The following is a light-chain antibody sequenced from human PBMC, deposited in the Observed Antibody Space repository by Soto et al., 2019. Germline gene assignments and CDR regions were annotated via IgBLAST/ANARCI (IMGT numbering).Light chain of an antibody. CDR3: QQYGSSSWT. CDR2: GTS. J-gene: IGKJ1*01. V-gene: IGKV3-20*01. CDR1: QSVSSSY. Sequence: EIVLTQSPGTLSLSPGETATRSCRASQSVSSSYLAWYQQKPGQAPRLLIYGTSSRATAIPDRFSGSGSGTDFTLTISRLEPEDFAVYYCQQYGSSSWTFGQGTKVEIK.